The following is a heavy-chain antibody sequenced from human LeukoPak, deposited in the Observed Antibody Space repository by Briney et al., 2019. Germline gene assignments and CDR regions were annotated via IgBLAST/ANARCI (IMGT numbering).Heavy chain of an antibody. CDR3: AREVHLDY. CDR2: IINSTIYV. J-gene: IGHJ4*02. CDR1: GFTFSNYS. V-gene: IGHV3-21*01. Sequence: GGSLRLSCAASGFTFSNYSMNWVRQAPAKGMDWVSSIINSTIYVYYSDSLRGGFTISRDDAKKSLYLQINSLRAEDTAVYYCAREVHLDYWGQGTLVTVSS.